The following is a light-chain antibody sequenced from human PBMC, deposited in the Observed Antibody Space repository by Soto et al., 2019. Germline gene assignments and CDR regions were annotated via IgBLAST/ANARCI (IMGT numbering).Light chain of an antibody. V-gene: IGKV3-15*01. CDR3: QHYNNWPRWT. CDR2: GAS. J-gene: IGKJ1*01. Sequence: EGVMTQSPATPSVSPGERATLSCRASQSVSSDLAWYQQKPGQAPRLLIYGASTRATGIPARFSGSGSGTEFTLTISSLQSEDFAMYYCQHYNNWPRWTFGQGTKVEVK. CDR1: QSVSSD.